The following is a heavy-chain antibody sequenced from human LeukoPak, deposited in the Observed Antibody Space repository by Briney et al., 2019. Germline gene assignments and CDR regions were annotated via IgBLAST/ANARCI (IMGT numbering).Heavy chain of an antibody. CDR2: INHSGST. CDR1: GGSFSGYY. Sequence: PSETLSLTCAVYGGSFSGYYWSWIRQPPGKGLEWIGKINHSGSTYYNPSLKSRVTISVDTSKNQFSLKLSSVTAADTAVYYCARRTPRPTRKFDYWGQGTLVTVSS. V-gene: IGHV4-34*01. D-gene: IGHD5-12*01. J-gene: IGHJ4*02. CDR3: ARRTPRPTRKFDY.